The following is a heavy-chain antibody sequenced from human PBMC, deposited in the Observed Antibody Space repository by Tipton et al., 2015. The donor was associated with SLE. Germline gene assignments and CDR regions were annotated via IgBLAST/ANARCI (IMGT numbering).Heavy chain of an antibody. CDR2: INYSGST. CDR1: GGSISSHY. D-gene: IGHD3-10*01. Sequence: TLSLTCTVSGGSISSHYWSWIRRPPGKALELIAYINYSGSTNYNPSLKSRVTMSVDTSENQFSFRLSSVTAADTAMYYCARVGQRRFSGRDPYGAFDIWGQGTMVTVSS. CDR3: ARVGQRRFSGRDPYGAFDI. V-gene: IGHV4-59*11. J-gene: IGHJ3*02.